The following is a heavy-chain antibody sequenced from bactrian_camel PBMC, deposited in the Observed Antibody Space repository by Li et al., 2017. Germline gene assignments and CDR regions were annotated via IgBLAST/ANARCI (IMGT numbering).Heavy chain of an antibody. J-gene: IGHJ6*01. Sequence: DVQLVESGGGSVQAGGSLRLSCAASGFPFDRYTMSWFRQAPGKEREGVAGILETGRSTSYALSVKGRFTITRDNVANILYLQKNNLKPEDTATYYCAAGGVSRLPRLNAADFDYWGQGTQVTVS. CDR2: ILETGRST. D-gene: IGHD3*01. CDR1: GFPFDRYT. CDR3: AAGGVSRLPRLNAADFDY. V-gene: IGHV3S42*01.